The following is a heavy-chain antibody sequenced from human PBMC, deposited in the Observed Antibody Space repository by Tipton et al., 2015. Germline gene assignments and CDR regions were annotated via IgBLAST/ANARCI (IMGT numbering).Heavy chain of an antibody. Sequence: LRLSCTVSGGSISSSSYYWGWIRQPPGKGLEWIGIIYHSGSTYYNPSLKSRVTISLDTSKKQFSLRLSSVTAADTAVFFCASLPYQYDSNGHYHFDFWGQGTLVTVSS. CDR1: GGSISSSSYY. CDR2: IYHSGST. CDR3: ASLPYQYDSNGHYHFDF. D-gene: IGHD3-22*01. V-gene: IGHV4-39*01. J-gene: IGHJ4*02.